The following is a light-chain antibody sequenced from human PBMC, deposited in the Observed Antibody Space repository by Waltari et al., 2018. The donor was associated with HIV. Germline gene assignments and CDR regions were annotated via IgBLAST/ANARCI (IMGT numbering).Light chain of an antibody. CDR2: PTI. Sequence: TVVTQEPSMTVSAGGTFTRTCASNSGLVTAASYAHWFRQTPRHPPQSLFYPTISTPSWAPARFSASHFGDKAALTLSGAQPDDEAVYFCRLYYETSHAIFGGGTKLTVL. CDR3: RLYYETSHAI. J-gene: IGLJ2*01. V-gene: IGLV7-43*01. CDR1: SGLVTAASY.